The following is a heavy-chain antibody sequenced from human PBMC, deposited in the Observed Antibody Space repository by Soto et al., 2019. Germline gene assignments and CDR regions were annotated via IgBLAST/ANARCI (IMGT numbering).Heavy chain of an antibody. CDR3: ARDYHQILDD. V-gene: IGHV1-3*01. CDR1: GYTFTGYA. J-gene: IGHJ4*02. Sequence: ASVKVSCKASGYTFTGYAMHWVRQAPGQRLEWMGWINAGNGNTKYSQKFQGRVTMTTDTSTSTAYMELRSLRSEDTAVYYCARDYHQILDDSAQGTLVTGSS. D-gene: IGHD2-2*01. CDR2: INAGNGNT.